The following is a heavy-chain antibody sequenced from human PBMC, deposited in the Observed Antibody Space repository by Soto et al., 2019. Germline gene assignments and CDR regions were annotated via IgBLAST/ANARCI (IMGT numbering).Heavy chain of an antibody. CDR3: TKDTFGPRDY. Sequence: PGGSLRLSCAASGFTFSSYWMHWVRQAPGEGLVWVSRINPEGSFTSYADSVKGRFTISRDNAKNTLFLQMNSLRAEDTATYYCTKDTFGPRDYWGPGTLVTVSS. D-gene: IGHD3-10*01. V-gene: IGHV3-74*01. CDR2: INPEGSFT. J-gene: IGHJ4*02. CDR1: GFTFSSYW.